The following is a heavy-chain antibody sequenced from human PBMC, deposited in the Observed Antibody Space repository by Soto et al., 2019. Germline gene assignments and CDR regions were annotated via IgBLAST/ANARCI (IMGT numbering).Heavy chain of an antibody. CDR1: GFTFSSYS. CDR3: ARDPPGGTRTDY. D-gene: IGHD2-2*01. J-gene: IGHJ4*02. CDR2: ISSSSSYI. Sequence: GGSLRLSCAASGFTFSSYSMNWVRQAPGKGLEWVSSISSSSSYIYYADSVKGRFTISRDNAKNSLYLQMNSLRAEDTAVYYCARDPPGGTRTDYWGQGTLVTVSS. V-gene: IGHV3-21*01.